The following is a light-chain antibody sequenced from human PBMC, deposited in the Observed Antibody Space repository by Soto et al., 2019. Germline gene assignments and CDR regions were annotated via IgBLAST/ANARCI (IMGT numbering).Light chain of an antibody. Sequence: HSVLTQPHSASGTPGQRVTISCTGGTSNIGTNTVNWYQHLPGTAHSVLIYSDLLRPPVVPDLFSGSKSPTSASLAISGPHCEDGAEYFCVALDVRLDGAVFGGGTKLTVL. CDR2: SDL. CDR1: TSNIGTNT. J-gene: IGLJ2*01. CDR3: VALDVRLDGAV. V-gene: IGLV1-44*01.